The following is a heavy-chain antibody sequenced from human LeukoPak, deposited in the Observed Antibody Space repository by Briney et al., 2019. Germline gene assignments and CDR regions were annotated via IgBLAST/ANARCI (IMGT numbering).Heavy chain of an antibody. CDR1: GFIFSNYG. CDR3: ARTGATGSVSFDY. CDR2: IRHDGSNK. V-gene: IGHV3-30*02. D-gene: IGHD1-7*01. J-gene: IGHJ4*02. Sequence: GGSLRLSCTTSGFIFSNYGMHWVRQAPGKGLEWVAFIRHDGSNKYYADSVKGRCTISRDNSKKTVYLQMNSLRAEDTAVYYCARTGATGSVSFDYWGQGTLVTVSS.